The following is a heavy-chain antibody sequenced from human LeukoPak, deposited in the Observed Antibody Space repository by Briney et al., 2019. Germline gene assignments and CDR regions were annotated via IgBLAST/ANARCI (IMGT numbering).Heavy chain of an antibody. V-gene: IGHV1-18*01. CDR1: GYTFTSYG. Sequence: GASVKVSCKASGYTFTSYGISWVRQAPGQGLEWMGWISAYNGNTNYAQKLQGRVTMTTDTSTSTAYMELRSLRSDDTAVYYCAIALRVIVLVNEAYDLWGQGTMVTVSS. CDR2: ISAYNGNT. J-gene: IGHJ3*01. D-gene: IGHD3-22*01. CDR3: AIALRVIVLVNEAYDL.